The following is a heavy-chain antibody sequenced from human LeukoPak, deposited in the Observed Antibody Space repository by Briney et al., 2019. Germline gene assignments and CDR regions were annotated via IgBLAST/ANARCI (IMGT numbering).Heavy chain of an antibody. D-gene: IGHD2-2*01. CDR1: GDSISSANYY. CDR2: IYFSGST. Sequence: ASETLSLTCTVSGDSISSANYYWGWVRQPPGKGLEWIGSIYFSGSTYYNPSLKSRVTISVETSKVQFSLKLSSVTAADTAVYYCARDSCSSTSCRKKFDNWGQGTPVTVSS. V-gene: IGHV4-39*07. J-gene: IGHJ4*02. CDR3: ARDSCSSTSCRKKFDN.